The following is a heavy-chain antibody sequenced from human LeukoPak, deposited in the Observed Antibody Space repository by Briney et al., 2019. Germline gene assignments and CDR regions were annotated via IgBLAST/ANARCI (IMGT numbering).Heavy chain of an antibody. Sequence: PGGSLRLSCAASGFTFSSYGMHWVRQAPGKGLEWVAVIWYDGSEKYYADSVKGRVTISRDNSKNTLYLQMSSLRVEDTALYYCVRGGCRSTSCYDYWGQGTLVTVSS. J-gene: IGHJ4*02. V-gene: IGHV3-33*01. CDR1: GFTFSSYG. CDR2: IWYDGSEK. D-gene: IGHD2-2*01. CDR3: VRGGCRSTSCYDY.